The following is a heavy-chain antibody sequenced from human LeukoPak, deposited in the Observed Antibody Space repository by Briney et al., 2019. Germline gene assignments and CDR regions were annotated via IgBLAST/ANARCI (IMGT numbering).Heavy chain of an antibody. Sequence: PGGSLRLSCAASGFTFSSYAMSWVRQAPGKGLEWVSAISGSGGSTYYADSVKGRFTIPRDNSKNTLYLQMNSLRAEDTAVYYCAKDSRIAVAGTFDYWGQGTLVTVSS. J-gene: IGHJ4*02. CDR3: AKDSRIAVAGTFDY. D-gene: IGHD6-19*01. V-gene: IGHV3-23*01. CDR2: ISGSGGST. CDR1: GFTFSSYA.